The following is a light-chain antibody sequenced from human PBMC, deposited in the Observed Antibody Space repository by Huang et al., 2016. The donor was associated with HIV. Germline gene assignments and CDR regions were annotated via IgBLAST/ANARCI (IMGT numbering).Light chain of an antibody. CDR1: QSLVHSDGNTY. CDR3: MQGTHWPRWT. CDR2: KVS. V-gene: IGKV2-30*02. Sequence: DVVMTQSPLSLPVTLGQPASISCRSSQSLVHSDGNTYLNWFQQRPGQSPRRLIYKVSNRDSGVPDRFSGSGSGTDFTLKISRVEADDVGVYYCMQGTHWPRWTFGQGTKVEIK. J-gene: IGKJ1*01.